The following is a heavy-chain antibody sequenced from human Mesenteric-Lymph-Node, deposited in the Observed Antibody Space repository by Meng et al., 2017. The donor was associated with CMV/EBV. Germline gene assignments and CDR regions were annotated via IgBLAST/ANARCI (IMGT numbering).Heavy chain of an antibody. CDR2: IWYDGSDK. CDR3: AKVYGSGASYYHGMDV. D-gene: IGHD3-10*01. CDR1: GSTFSSYA. V-gene: IGHV3-30*04. Sequence: GESLKISCAASGSTFSSYAMHWVRQAPGKGLEWVAGIWYDGSDKYYTDSVKGRFTISRDNSRNTVYLDVSSLRREDTAVYYCAKVYGSGASYYHGMDVWGQGTTVTVSS. J-gene: IGHJ6*02.